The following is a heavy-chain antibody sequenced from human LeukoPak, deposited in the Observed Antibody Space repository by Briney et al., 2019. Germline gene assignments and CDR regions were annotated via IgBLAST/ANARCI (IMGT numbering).Heavy chain of an antibody. Sequence: SETLSLTCPVSGGSISTYSWRWIRQPPGKGLEWIGYVYYTGSTNYNPSLKSRVTMSVDTSKNQFSLKLSSVTAADTAVYYCARAGKSGYGDDAVDLWGQGRMVTVSS. V-gene: IGHV4-59*01. CDR2: VYYTGST. CDR3: ARAGKSGYGDDAVDL. D-gene: IGHD5-12*01. J-gene: IGHJ3*01. CDR1: GGSISTYS.